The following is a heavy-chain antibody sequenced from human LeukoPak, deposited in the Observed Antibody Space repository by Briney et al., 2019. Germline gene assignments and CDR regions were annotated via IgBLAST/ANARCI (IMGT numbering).Heavy chain of an antibody. CDR2: MKQDGSEK. V-gene: IGHV3-7*01. J-gene: IGHJ4*02. CDR1: GFTFSSYW. Sequence: GGSLRLSCAASGFTFSSYWMSWVRQAPGKGLEWAANMKQDGSEKYYVDSVKGRFTISRDNAKNSLYLQMNSLRAEDTAVYYCARRHYDILTGYTHFDYWGQGTLVTVSS. D-gene: IGHD3-9*01. CDR3: ARRHYDILTGYTHFDY.